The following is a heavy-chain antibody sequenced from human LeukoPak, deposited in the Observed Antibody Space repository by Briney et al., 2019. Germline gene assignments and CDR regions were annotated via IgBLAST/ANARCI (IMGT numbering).Heavy chain of an antibody. V-gene: IGHV3-74*01. CDR1: GFTFSSYW. Sequence: GGSLRLSCAASGFTFSSYWMHWVRQPPGKGLVWVSRINSDVSSTSYADSVKGRFTISRDNSKNTLYLQMNSLRPEDTALYYCVRDFEWPFDTWDRGTLVSVSS. CDR2: INSDVSST. CDR3: VRDFEWPFDT. J-gene: IGHJ4*02. D-gene: IGHD3-3*01.